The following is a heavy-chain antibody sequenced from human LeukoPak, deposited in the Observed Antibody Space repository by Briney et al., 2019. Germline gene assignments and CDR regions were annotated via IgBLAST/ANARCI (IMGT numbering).Heavy chain of an antibody. CDR2: ISWNSGSI. V-gene: IGHV3-9*01. Sequence: PGGSLRLSCAASGFTFDDYAMHWVRQAPGKGLEWVSGISWNSGSIGYADSVKGRFTISRDNAKNSLYLQMNSLRAEDTALYYCAKGRYTAMAGFDYWGQGTLVTVSS. CDR1: GFTFDDYA. J-gene: IGHJ4*02. CDR3: AKGRYTAMAGFDY. D-gene: IGHD5-18*01.